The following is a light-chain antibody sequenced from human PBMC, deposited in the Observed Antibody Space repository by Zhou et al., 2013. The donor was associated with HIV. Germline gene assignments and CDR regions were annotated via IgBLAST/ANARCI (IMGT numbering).Light chain of an antibody. CDR2: EVS. CDR3: SSYAGRNNLEV. CDR1: SSDVGGYNY. J-gene: IGLJ2*01. Sequence: QSALTQPPSASGSPGQSVTISCTGTSSDVGGYNYVSWYQHHPGKAPKLMIYEVSKRPLGVPDRFSGSKSANTASLTVSGLQAEDEADYYCSSYAGRNNLEVFGGGTKLTV. V-gene: IGLV2-8*01.